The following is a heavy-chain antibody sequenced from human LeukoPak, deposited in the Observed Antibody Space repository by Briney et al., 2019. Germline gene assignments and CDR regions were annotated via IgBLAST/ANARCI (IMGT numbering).Heavy chain of an antibody. Sequence: NPSETLSLTCTVSGGSISSYYWSWIRQPAGKGLEWIGRIYTSGSTNYNPSLKSRVTMSVDTSKNQFSLKLSSVTAADTAVYYCAREFFGLRYFDWLPQWYFDYWGQGTLVTASS. J-gene: IGHJ4*02. V-gene: IGHV4-4*07. CDR3: AREFFGLRYFDWLPQWYFDY. CDR2: IYTSGST. D-gene: IGHD3-9*01. CDR1: GGSISSYY.